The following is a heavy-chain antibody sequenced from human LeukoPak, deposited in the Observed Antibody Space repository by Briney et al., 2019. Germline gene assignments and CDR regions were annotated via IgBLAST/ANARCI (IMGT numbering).Heavy chain of an antibody. Sequence: AGGSLRLSCVASGFTFSSYWMSWVRQASGKGLEWVANIKQDGSEKSYVDSVKGRFTISRDNSENTLYLQMNSLRAEDTAVYYCAKMVTGFPNWFDPWGQGTLLTVSS. V-gene: IGHV3-7*03. CDR2: IKQDGSEK. CDR3: AKMVTGFPNWFDP. J-gene: IGHJ5*02. D-gene: IGHD1-1*01. CDR1: GFTFSSYW.